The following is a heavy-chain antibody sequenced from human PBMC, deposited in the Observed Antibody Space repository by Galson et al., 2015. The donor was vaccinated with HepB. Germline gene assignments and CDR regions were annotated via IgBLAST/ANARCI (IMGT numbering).Heavy chain of an antibody. V-gene: IGHV1-69*10. J-gene: IGHJ3*02. CDR2: IIPILGIA. CDR1: GGTFSSYA. CDR3: ASQATVTTSFSAFDI. D-gene: IGHD4-17*01. Sequence: SVKVSCKASGGTFSSYAISWVRQAPGQGLEWMGGIIPILGIANYAQKFQGRVTITADKSTSTAYMELSSLRSEDTAVYYCASQATVTTSFSAFDIWGQGTMVTVSS.